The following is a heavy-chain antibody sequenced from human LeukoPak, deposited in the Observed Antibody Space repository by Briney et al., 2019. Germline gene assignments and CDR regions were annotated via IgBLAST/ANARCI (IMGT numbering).Heavy chain of an antibody. CDR1: GFTVSSNY. V-gene: IGHV3-66*01. J-gene: IGHJ4*02. D-gene: IGHD3-22*01. CDR3: ARKEVAYYDNV. Sequence: GGSLRLSCAASGFTVSSNYMSWVRQAPGKGLEWVSVIYSGGTTYYADSVKGRFAISRDNSKNTLYLQMNSLRVEDTAVYYCARKEVAYYDNVWGQGTLVTVSS. CDR2: IYSGGTT.